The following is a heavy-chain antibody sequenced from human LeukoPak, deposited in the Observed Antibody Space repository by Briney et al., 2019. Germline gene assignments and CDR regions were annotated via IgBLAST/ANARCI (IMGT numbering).Heavy chain of an antibody. J-gene: IGHJ5*02. D-gene: IGHD6-6*01. CDR1: GFTFSSYS. CDR2: ISSSSSYI. Sequence: QAGGSLRLSCAASGFTFSSYSMNWVRQAPGKGLEWVSSISSSSSYIYYADSVKGRFTISRDNAKNSLYLQMNSLRAEDTAVYYCARTSIAARLPYNWFDPWGQGTLVTVSS. V-gene: IGHV3-21*01. CDR3: ARTSIAARLPYNWFDP.